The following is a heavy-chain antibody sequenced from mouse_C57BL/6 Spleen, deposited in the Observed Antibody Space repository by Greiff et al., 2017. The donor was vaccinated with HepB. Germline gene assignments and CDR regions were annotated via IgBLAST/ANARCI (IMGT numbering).Heavy chain of an antibody. V-gene: IGHV8-8*01. D-gene: IGHD2-5*01. Sequence: QVTLKVSGPGILQPSQTLSLTCSFSGFSLSTFGMGVGWIRQPSGKGLEWLAHIWWDDDKYYNPALKSRLTISKDTSKNQVFLKIANVDTADTATYYCARNPSYSNYVRYAMDYWGQGTSVTVSS. CDR3: ARNPSYSNYVRYAMDY. CDR2: IWWDDDK. J-gene: IGHJ4*01. CDR1: GFSLSTFGMG.